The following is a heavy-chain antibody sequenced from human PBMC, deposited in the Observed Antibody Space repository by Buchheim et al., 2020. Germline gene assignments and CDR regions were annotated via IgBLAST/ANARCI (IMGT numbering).Heavy chain of an antibody. Sequence: EVQLLESGGDLVQPGGSLRLSCAASGFTLSNYAMSWVRQAPGKGLEWVSSISSAGDKTYYIDSVKGRFTISRDNSRNTLVLQMSSLRAEDTALYYCAKGFSDLGELSYLDYWGQGTL. CDR2: ISSAGDKT. V-gene: IGHV3-23*01. D-gene: IGHD3-16*02. CDR3: AKGFSDLGELSYLDY. J-gene: IGHJ4*02. CDR1: GFTLSNYA.